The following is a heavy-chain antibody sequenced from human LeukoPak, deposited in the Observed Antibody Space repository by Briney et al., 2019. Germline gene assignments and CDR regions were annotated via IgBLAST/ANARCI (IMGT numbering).Heavy chain of an antibody. J-gene: IGHJ6*02. CDR2: VSYDRRPR. V-gene: IGHV3-30*18. D-gene: IGHD2-8*01. Sequence: GGSLTLSCEASGFPFSTYGLHWARERPAKGQDRVAVVSYDRRPRAYANLFMGRFTISRDNSKKTVYLQLHSLRAEDTAVYYCAKDLRRSEMLYFEEPRPAQYHYSGMDVGGQGTTVTVSS. CDR1: GFPFSTYG. CDR3: AKDLRRSEMLYFEEPRPAQYHYSGMDV.